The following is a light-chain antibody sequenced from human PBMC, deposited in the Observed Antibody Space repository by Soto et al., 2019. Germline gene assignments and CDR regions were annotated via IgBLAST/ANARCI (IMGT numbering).Light chain of an antibody. CDR1: QSVSSY. CDR2: DAS. V-gene: IGKV3-11*01. CDR3: QPRSHGPPRT. J-gene: IGKJ5*01. Sequence: RTSQSVSSYLAWYQQKPGQAPRLLIYDASNRATGIPAIFSGSGSRTDFTLTTCRLKRDAYAAYPPQPRSHGPPRTFGQGTQLEIK.